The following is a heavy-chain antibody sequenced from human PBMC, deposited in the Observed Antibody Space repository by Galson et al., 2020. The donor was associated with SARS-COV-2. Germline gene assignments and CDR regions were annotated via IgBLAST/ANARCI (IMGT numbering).Heavy chain of an antibody. CDR3: ARGRGYSYGPMGYYYYGMDV. J-gene: IGHJ6*02. D-gene: IGHD5-18*01. V-gene: IGHV4-34*01. CDR2: INHSGST. Sequence: SETLSLTCAVYGGSFSGYYWSWIRQTPGKGLEWIGEINHSGSTNYNPSLKSRVTISVDTSKNQFSLKLSSVTAADTAVYYCARGRGYSYGPMGYYYYGMDVWGQGTTVTVSS. CDR1: GGSFSGYY.